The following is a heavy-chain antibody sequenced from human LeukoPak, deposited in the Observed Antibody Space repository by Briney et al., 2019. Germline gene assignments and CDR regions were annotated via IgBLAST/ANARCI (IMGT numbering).Heavy chain of an antibody. CDR1: GFIVSNTY. Sequence: PGGSLTLSCAASGFIVSNTYMTWVRQAPGKGLEWVSVIHNDGSTYYADSVKGRFTVSRDNSKNMVFLRMNSLRVEDTAVYFCASLARDYWGQGTLVSVSS. CDR2: IHNDGST. CDR3: ASLARDY. J-gene: IGHJ4*02. D-gene: IGHD3-3*02. V-gene: IGHV3-53*01.